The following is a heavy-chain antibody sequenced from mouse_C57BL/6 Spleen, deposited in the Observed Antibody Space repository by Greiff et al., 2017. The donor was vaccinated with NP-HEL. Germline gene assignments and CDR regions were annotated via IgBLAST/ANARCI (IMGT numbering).Heavy chain of an antibody. V-gene: IGHV1-82*01. D-gene: IGHD1-1*01. CDR3: AGLLSYAMDY. CDR2: IYPGDGDT. CDR1: GYAFSSSW. Sequence: VQLQQSGPELVKPGASVKISCKASGYAFSSSWMNWVKQRPGKGLEWIGRIYPGDGDTTYNGKFKGKATLTADKSSSTAYMQLSSLPSEDSAVYFCAGLLSYAMDYWGQGTSVTVSS. J-gene: IGHJ4*01.